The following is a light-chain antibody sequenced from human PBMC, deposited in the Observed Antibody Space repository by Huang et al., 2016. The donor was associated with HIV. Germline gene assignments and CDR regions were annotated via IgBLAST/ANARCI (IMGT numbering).Light chain of an antibody. J-gene: IGKJ1*01. CDR1: QSVLSPSNNRTH. CDR3: QHYYSIPG. V-gene: IGKV4-1*01. Sequence: DIVMTQSPDSLAVSLGERDTITCVSSQSVLSPSNNRTHLAWYQQKPRQPPKLPIYWASSREFAVPDRFRGSGSATDFTLTIDNLQAEDVALYLCQHYYSIPGFGQGTYVEV. CDR2: WAS.